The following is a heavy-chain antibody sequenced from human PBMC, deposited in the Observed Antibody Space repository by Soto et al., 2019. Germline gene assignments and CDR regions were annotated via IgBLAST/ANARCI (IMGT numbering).Heavy chain of an antibody. V-gene: IGHV1-69*12. J-gene: IGHJ5*02. Sequence: QVQLVQSGAEVKKPGSSVKVSCKASGGTFSNYAISWVRQAPGQGLEWMGGIIPIFGTANYAQKFQGRVTITADEATSTANMELSSLRSEDTAIYYGAVGSVDIVPTGMKPFDPWGQGTLVTVSS. D-gene: IGHD5-12*01. CDR2: IIPIFGTA. CDR3: AVGSVDIVPTGMKPFDP. CDR1: GGTFSNYA.